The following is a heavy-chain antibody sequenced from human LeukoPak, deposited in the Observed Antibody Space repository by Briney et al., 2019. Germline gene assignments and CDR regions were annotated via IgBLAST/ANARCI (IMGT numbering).Heavy chain of an antibody. CDR2: INSDGSST. Sequence: GGSLRLSCAASGFTFSSYWMHWVRQAPGKGLVWVSRINSDGSSTSYADSVKGRFTISRDNAKNTLYLQMNSLRAEDTAVYYCAREHSSSWYVWFDPWGQGTLVTVSS. CDR1: GFTFSSYW. V-gene: IGHV3-74*01. J-gene: IGHJ5*02. D-gene: IGHD6-13*01. CDR3: AREHSSSWYVWFDP.